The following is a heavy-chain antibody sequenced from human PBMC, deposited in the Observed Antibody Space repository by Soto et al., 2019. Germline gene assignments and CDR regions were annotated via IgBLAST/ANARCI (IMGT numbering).Heavy chain of an antibody. Sequence: GGSLRLSCTGSGFTFGDFGTSWFRQAPGEGLEWLSFIRSKGYGGTTESAASVRGRFITSRDDSKSIAYLQMNSLKTEDTAVYYCASLTSWSQEYYYGMDVWGQGTTVTV. J-gene: IGHJ6*02. CDR2: IRSKGYGGTT. D-gene: IGHD2-2*01. CDR1: GFTFGDFG. V-gene: IGHV3-49*03. CDR3: ASLTSWSQEYYYGMDV.